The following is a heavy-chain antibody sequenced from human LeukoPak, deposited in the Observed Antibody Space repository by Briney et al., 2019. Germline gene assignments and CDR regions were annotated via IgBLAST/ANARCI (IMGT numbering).Heavy chain of an antibody. V-gene: IGHV1-69*04. J-gene: IGHJ5*02. Sequence: ASVKVSCKASGYTFTSYDINWVRQATGQGLEWMGRIIPILGIANYAQKFQGRVTITADKSTSTAYMELSSLRSEDTAVYYCARDQIHGGNSAVGNWFDPWGQGTLVTVSS. CDR2: IIPILGIA. D-gene: IGHD2-21*02. CDR3: ARDQIHGGNSAVGNWFDP. CDR1: GYTFTSYD.